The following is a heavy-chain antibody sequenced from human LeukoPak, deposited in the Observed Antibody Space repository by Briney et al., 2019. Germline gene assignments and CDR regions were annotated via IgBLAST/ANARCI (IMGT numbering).Heavy chain of an antibody. V-gene: IGHV3-73*01. J-gene: IGHJ4*02. Sequence: GGSLRLSCAASGFTFSGSPILWVRQASGKGLEWVGRIRSKADNYATAYAASVQGRCTISRDDSKNTAYLQLNSLKTEDTAVYYCTQSNYWGQGALVTVYS. CDR3: TQSNY. CDR1: GFTFSGSP. CDR2: IRSKADNYAT.